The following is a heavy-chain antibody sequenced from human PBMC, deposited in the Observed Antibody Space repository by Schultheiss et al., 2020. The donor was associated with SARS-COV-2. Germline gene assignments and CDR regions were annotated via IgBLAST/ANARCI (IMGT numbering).Heavy chain of an antibody. V-gene: IGHV2-5*08. J-gene: IGHJ4*02. CDR2: IYWNDDK. CDR1: GYSISSGGYS. CDR3: AHVDTAMDSFDY. D-gene: IGHD5-18*01. Sequence: QTLSLTCAVSGYSISSGGYSWSWIRQPPGKGLEWLALIYWNDDKRYSPSLKSRLTITKDTSKNQVVLTMTNMDPVDTATYYCAHVDTAMDSFDYWGQGTLVTVSS.